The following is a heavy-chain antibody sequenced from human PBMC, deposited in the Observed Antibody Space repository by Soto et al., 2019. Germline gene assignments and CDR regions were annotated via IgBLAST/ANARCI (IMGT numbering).Heavy chain of an antibody. CDR2: ISWNSGSI. D-gene: IGHD4-17*01. CDR1: GFTFDDYA. Sequence: EVQLVESGGGLVQPGRSLRLSCAASGFTFDDYAMHWVRQAPGKGLEWVSGISWNSGSIGYADSVKGRFTISRDNAKNSLYLQMNSLRAEDTALYYCAKDKDGDTHYYYYGMDVWGQGTTVTVSS. CDR3: AKDKDGDTHYYYYGMDV. V-gene: IGHV3-9*01. J-gene: IGHJ6*02.